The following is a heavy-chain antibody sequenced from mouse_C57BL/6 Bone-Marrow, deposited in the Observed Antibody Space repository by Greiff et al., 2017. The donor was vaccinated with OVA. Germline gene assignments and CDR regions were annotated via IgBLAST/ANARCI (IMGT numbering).Heavy chain of an antibody. CDR2: IYPGSGST. D-gene: IGHD1-1*01. CDR3: ARGGAVVATDYFDY. CDR1: GYTFTSYW. J-gene: IGHJ2*01. Sequence: VQLQQSGAELVKPGASVKMSCKASGYTFTSYWITWVKQRPGQGLEWIGDIYPGSGSTNYNEKFKSKATLTVDTSSSTAYMQLSSLTSEDSAVYYCARGGAVVATDYFDYWGQGTTLTVSS. V-gene: IGHV1-55*01.